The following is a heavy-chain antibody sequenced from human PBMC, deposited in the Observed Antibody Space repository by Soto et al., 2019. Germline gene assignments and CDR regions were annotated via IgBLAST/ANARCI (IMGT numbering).Heavy chain of an antibody. D-gene: IGHD3-10*01. V-gene: IGHV4-39*02. Sequence: PSETLSLTCTVSGGSITNANYYWSWVRQPPGKGPEWIGNIYYTGSSYSHPSLKSRVTLSVDTSRNQFSLKLSSVTAADTAVYYCAREGLTYYYGSGNNWFDPWGQGTLVTVSS. CDR1: GGSITNANYY. CDR3: AREGLTYYYGSGNNWFDP. CDR2: IYYTGSS. J-gene: IGHJ5*02.